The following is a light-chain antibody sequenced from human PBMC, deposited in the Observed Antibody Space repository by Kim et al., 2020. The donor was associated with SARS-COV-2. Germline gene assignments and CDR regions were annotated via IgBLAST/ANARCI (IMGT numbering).Light chain of an antibody. CDR2: ANT. V-gene: IGLV1-40*01. CDR1: SSNIGAGYE. Sequence: QSVTISCTGSSSNIGAGYEINWYQHLPGTAPKLLIYANTNRPSGVPDRFSGSKSGTSASLAITGLQAEDEADYYCHSYDSSLSGWVFGGGTQLTVL. J-gene: IGLJ3*02. CDR3: HSYDSSLSGWV.